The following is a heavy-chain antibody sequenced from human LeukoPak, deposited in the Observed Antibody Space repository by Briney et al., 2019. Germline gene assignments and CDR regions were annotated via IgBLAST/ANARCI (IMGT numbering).Heavy chain of an antibody. D-gene: IGHD3-22*01. CDR3: ARAFNYYDSSGTRWYFDL. Sequence: SETLSLTCTVSGGSISSVNYYWGWIRQPPGKGLEWIGSIYYSGSTYYNPSLKSRLTISIDTSKKQFSLKLSSVTAADTAVYYCARAFNYYDSSGTRWYFDLWGRGTLVTVSS. CDR2: IYYSGST. CDR1: GGSISSVNYY. V-gene: IGHV4-39*07. J-gene: IGHJ2*01.